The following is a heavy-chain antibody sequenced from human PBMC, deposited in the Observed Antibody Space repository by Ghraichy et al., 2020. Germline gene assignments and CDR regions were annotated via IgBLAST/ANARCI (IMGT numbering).Heavy chain of an antibody. D-gene: IGHD2-2*02. CDR2: INHSGST. CDR1: GGSFSGYY. Sequence: SETLSLTCAVYGGSFSGYYWSRIRQPPGKGLEWIGEINHSGSTNYNPSLKSRVTISVDTSKNQFSLKLSSVTAADTAVYYCARGPHCSSTSCYTTKWNRYYYYGMDVWGQGTTVTVSS. V-gene: IGHV4-34*01. CDR3: ARGPHCSSTSCYTTKWNRYYYYGMDV. J-gene: IGHJ6*02.